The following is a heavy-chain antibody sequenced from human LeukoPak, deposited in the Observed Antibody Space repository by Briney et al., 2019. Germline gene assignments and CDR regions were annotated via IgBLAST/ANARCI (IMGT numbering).Heavy chain of an antibody. CDR1: GFTFSSYE. Sequence: GGSLRLSCAASGFTFSSYEMNWVRQAPGEGLEWVSYISSSGSTIYYADSVKGRFTISRDNAKNSLYLQMNSLRAEDTAVYYCASLGWTSEEVRGKGTTVTVSS. V-gene: IGHV3-48*03. CDR3: ASLGWTSEEV. J-gene: IGHJ6*04. D-gene: IGHD3/OR15-3a*01. CDR2: ISSSGSTI.